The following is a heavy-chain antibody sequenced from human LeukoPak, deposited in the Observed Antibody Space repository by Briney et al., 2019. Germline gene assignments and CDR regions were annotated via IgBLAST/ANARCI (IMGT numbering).Heavy chain of an antibody. CDR2: IFPGDSET. D-gene: IGHD1/OR15-1a*01. V-gene: IGHV5-51*01. CDR3: ATSESQTRFDY. J-gene: IGHJ4*02. CDR1: GYSFTTHW. Sequence: GESLKISCKGSGYSFTTHWIGWVRQLPGKGLEWMGLIFPGDSETIYSPSLQGQVTISADKSINTAYLRWSSLKASDTAMYYCATSESQTRFDYWGQGTLVTVSS.